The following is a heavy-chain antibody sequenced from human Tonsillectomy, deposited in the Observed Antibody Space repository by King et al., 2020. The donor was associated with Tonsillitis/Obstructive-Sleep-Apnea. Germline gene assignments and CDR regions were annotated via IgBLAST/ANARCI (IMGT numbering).Heavy chain of an antibody. CDR1: GGSISSYY. V-gene: IGHV4-59*01. Sequence: QLQESGPGLVKPSETLSLTCTVSGGSISSYYWSWIRQPPGKGLEWIGYTYYSGNNNYNPSLKSRVTISVDTSKNQFSLKLSYVTAAETAVYYCASVVVADASSGYYIGNAFDIWGQGTMVTVSS. D-gene: IGHD3-22*01. CDR2: TYYSGNN. CDR3: ASVVVADASSGYYIGNAFDI. J-gene: IGHJ3*02.